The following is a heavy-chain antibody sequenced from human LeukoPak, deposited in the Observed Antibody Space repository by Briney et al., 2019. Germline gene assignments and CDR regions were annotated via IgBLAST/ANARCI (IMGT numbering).Heavy chain of an antibody. CDR1: GGSISNHY. V-gene: IGHV4-59*11. CDR3: ARGAGIAARPIDY. CDR2: IYYSGST. D-gene: IGHD6-6*01. Sequence: PSESLSVTRTVSGGSISNHYWSWIRQPPGKGLEWIGYIYYSGSTNYNPSLKSRVTISVDTSKNQFSLKLSSVTAADTAVYYCARGAGIAARPIDYWGQGTLVTVSS. J-gene: IGHJ4*02.